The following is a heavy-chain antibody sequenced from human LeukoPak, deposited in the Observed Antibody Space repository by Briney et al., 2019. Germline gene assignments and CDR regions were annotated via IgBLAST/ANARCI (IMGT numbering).Heavy chain of an antibody. D-gene: IGHD6-13*01. CDR1: GRSLSSYY. CDR3: ARTTEAHSWRTRYYDYYMDV. Sequence: SETLSLTCTLSGRSLSSYYWSWIRPPPEKGLEWIGYIFYRGSHNYNPSLKSRVTISVDTSKNQFSLKLSSVTAADTAVYYCARTTEAHSWRTRYYDYYMDVWGKGTTVTVSS. J-gene: IGHJ6*03. V-gene: IGHV4-59*01. CDR2: IFYRGSH.